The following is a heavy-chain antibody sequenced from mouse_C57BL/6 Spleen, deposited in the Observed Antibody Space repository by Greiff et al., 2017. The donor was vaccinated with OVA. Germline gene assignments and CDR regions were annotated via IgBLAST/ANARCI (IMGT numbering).Heavy chain of an antibody. V-gene: IGHV5-17*01. CDR2: ISSGSSTI. J-gene: IGHJ2*01. CDR1: GFTFSDYG. CDR3: ARWVTTGYCDY. D-gene: IGHD2-2*01. Sequence: EVKLMESGGGLVKPGGSLKLSCAASGFTFSDYGMHWVRQAPEKGLEWVAYISSGSSTIYYADTVKGRFTISRDNAKNTLFLQMTSLRSEDTAMYYCARWVTTGYCDYWGQGTTLTVSS.